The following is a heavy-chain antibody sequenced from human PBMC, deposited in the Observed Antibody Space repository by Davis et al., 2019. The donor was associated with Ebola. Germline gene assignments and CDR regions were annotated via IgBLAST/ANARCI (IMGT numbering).Heavy chain of an antibody. CDR1: GFTFSTYS. V-gene: IGHV3-48*02. CDR2: ISSSSSTI. J-gene: IGHJ4*02. D-gene: IGHD4-11*01. Sequence: GESLKISCAASGFTFSTYSMNWVRQAPGKGLEWVSYISSSSSTIYYADSVKGRFTISRDNAKNSLYLQMNSLSDEDTAVYYCARGRWDYSLDYWGQGTLVTVSS. CDR3: ARGRWDYSLDY.